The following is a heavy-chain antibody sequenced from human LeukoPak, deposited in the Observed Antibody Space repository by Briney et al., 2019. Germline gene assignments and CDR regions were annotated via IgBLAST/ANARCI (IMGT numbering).Heavy chain of an antibody. J-gene: IGHJ4*02. D-gene: IGHD6-13*01. CDR2: INGDGSST. Sequence: GGSLRLSCAASGFTFSSYWMHWVRQAPGKGLVWVSRINGDGSSTTYADSVKGRFTISRDNAKNTLYLQMNSLRAEDTAVYYCASGEHSSSWYPKRLFDYWGQGTLVTVSS. CDR1: GFTFSSYW. V-gene: IGHV3-74*01. CDR3: ASGEHSSSWYPKRLFDY.